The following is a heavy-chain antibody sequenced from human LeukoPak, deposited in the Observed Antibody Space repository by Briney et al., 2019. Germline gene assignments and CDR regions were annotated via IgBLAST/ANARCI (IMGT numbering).Heavy chain of an antibody. Sequence: ASVKVSCKTSGYTFSGFYIHWVRQAPGQGLERMGWMNPNSGDTNYAEKFQGRVTMTRDTSFNTAYMELSRLTSDDTAVYYCARSRRDGYNSDFDNWGQGTLVTVSS. CDR3: ARSRRDGYNSDFDN. J-gene: IGHJ4*02. CDR1: GYTFSGFY. V-gene: IGHV1-2*02. D-gene: IGHD5-24*01. CDR2: MNPNSGDT.